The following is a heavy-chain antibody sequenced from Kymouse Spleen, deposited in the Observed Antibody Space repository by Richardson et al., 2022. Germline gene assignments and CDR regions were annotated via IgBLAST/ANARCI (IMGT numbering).Heavy chain of an antibody. Sequence: QVQLQESGPGLVKPSETLSLTCTVSGGSVSSGSYYWSWIRQPPGKGLEWIGYIYYSGSTNYNPSLKSRVTISVDTSKNQFSLKLSSVTAADTAVYYCAREVAGHWDYYYYGMDVWGQGTTVTVSS. CDR2: IYYSGST. D-gene: IGHD6-19*01. J-gene: IGHJ6*02. CDR1: GGSVSSGSYY. CDR3: AREVAGHWDYYYYGMDV. V-gene: IGHV4-61*01.